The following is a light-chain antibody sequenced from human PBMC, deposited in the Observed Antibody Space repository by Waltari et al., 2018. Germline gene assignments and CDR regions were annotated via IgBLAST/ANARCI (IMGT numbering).Light chain of an antibody. CDR2: DDS. CDR1: NIVSTS. J-gene: IGLJ3*02. V-gene: IGLV3-21*02. Sequence: SFVLTQPPSVSVAPGQTASIFCAGKNIVSTSVHLYQQRPGQAPVLVVYDDSDRPSGIPERLAGSNSGNTATLTISGVEAGDEADYYCQVWDSDTDNRVFGGGTKVTVL. CDR3: QVWDSDTDNRV.